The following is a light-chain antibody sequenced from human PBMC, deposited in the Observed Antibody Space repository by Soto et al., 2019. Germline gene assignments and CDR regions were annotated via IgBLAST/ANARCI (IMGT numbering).Light chain of an antibody. J-gene: IGLJ1*01. CDR1: SSDVGGYNY. V-gene: IGLV2-14*01. CDR3: SSYTSSSTLV. Sequence: QSALTQPASVSGSPGQSITISCTGTSSDVGGYNYVSWYQQHPGKAPKLMIYEVSNRPSGVSNSFSGSKSGNTASLTISGLQAEDEADYYCSSYTSSSTLVFGPGTKLTVL. CDR2: EVS.